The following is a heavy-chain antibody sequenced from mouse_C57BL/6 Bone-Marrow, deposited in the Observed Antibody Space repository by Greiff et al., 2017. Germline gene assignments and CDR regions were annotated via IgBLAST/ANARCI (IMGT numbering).Heavy chain of an antibody. Sequence: VVKPGASVKLSCKASGYTFTSYWMHWVKQRPGQGLEWIGMIHPNSGSTNYNEKFKSKATLTVDKSSSTAYMQLSSLTSEDSAVYYCAREDSSGYLFAYWGQGTLVTVSA. J-gene: IGHJ3*01. CDR3: AREDSSGYLFAY. CDR2: IHPNSGST. D-gene: IGHD3-2*02. V-gene: IGHV1-64*01. CDR1: GYTFTSYW.